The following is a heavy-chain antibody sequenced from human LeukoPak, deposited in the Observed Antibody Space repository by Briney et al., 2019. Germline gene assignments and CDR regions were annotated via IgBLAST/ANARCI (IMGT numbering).Heavy chain of an antibody. CDR2: MNPNSGKT. D-gene: IGHD3/OR15-3a*01. CDR3: ARALSWTTESYYYMDV. CDR1: GYAFNSYD. V-gene: IGHV1-8*01. J-gene: IGHJ6*03. Sequence: ASVKVSCKASGYAFNSYDINWVRQATGQGLEWMGWMNPNSGKTGYAQKFQGRVTMTKNNSISTAYMELSSLRSEDTAIYYCARALSWTTESYYYMDVWGKGTTVTVSS.